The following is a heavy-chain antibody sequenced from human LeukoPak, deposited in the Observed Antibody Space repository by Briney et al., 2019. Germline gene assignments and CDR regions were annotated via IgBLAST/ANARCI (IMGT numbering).Heavy chain of an antibody. J-gene: IGHJ6*02. CDR3: AKGDSTVTTGPYYYGMDV. CDR1: GFTFSTYG. Sequence: GGSLRLSCAASGFTFSTYGMSWVRQAPGKGLEWISSISPSGDITYYADSVKGRFTISRDNSKNTLYLQMNSLRAEDTAVYYCAKGDSTVTTGPYYYGMDVWGQGTTVTVSS. D-gene: IGHD4-17*01. CDR2: ISPSGDIT. V-gene: IGHV3-23*01.